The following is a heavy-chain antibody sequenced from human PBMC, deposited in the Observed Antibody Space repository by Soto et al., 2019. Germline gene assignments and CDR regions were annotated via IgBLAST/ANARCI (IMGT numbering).Heavy chain of an antibody. Sequence: PGGSLRLSCSASGFTFSSYAMHWVRQAPGKGLEYVSAISSNGGSTYYADSVKGRFTISRDNSKSTLYLQMNSLRAEDTAVYYCAKDGDSSGYLYYFDYWGQGTLVTVSS. D-gene: IGHD3-22*01. J-gene: IGHJ4*02. V-gene: IGHV3-64*04. CDR3: AKDGDSSGYLYYFDY. CDR1: GFTFSSYA. CDR2: ISSNGGST.